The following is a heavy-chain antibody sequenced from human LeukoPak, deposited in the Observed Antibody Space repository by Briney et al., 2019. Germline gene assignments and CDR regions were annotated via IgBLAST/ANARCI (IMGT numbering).Heavy chain of an antibody. CDR2: IYSGGST. CDR3: ARDRNYDILTGPIAFDI. Sequence: GGSLRLSCAASGFTVSSNYMSWVRQAPGKGLEWVSVIYSGGSTYYADSVKGRFTISRDNSKNTLYLQMNSLRAEDTAVYYCARDRNYDILTGPIAFDIWGRGTMVTVSS. CDR1: GFTVSSNY. J-gene: IGHJ3*02. D-gene: IGHD3-9*01. V-gene: IGHV3-53*01.